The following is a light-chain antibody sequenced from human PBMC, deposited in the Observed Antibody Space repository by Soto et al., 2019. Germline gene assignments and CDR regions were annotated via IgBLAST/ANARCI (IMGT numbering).Light chain of an antibody. CDR1: QSVGSG. Sequence: EIVMTQSPATLSVSPGERATLSCRASQSVGSGLSWYQQKPGQAPRLLIYGASTRATAVPARFTASGSGTEFTLSISSLQSEDFAVYYCQQYKNWPLFGQGTRLEI. CDR2: GAS. V-gene: IGKV3-15*01. J-gene: IGKJ5*01. CDR3: QQYKNWPL.